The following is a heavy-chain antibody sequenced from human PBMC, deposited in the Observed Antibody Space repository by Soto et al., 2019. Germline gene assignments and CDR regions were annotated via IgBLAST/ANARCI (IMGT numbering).Heavy chain of an antibody. CDR1: GLTFSSYS. CDR3: VYQLELRYFEWLFLVY. V-gene: IGHV3-21*01. D-gene: IGHD3-9*01. Sequence: ESLILSCAASGLTFSSYSMNLVRQAPGKGLEWVSSISSSSSYIYYADSVKGRFTISRDNAKNSLYLQMNSLRAEDTAVYYCVYQLELRYFEWLFLVYWGQGTLVTVSS. J-gene: IGHJ4*02. CDR2: ISSSSSYI.